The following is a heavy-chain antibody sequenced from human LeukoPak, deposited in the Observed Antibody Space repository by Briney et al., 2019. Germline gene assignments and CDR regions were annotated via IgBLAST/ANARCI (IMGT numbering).Heavy chain of an antibody. CDR1: GFTFSSYA. Sequence: GGSLRLSCAASGFTFSSYAMSWVRQAPGKGLEWVSANSGSGGSTYYADSVKGRFTISRDNSKNTLYLQMNSLRAEDTAVYYCAKVKGKWLLMYGFDYLGQGTLVTVSS. CDR2: NSGSGGST. V-gene: IGHV3-23*01. J-gene: IGHJ4*02. D-gene: IGHD3-22*01. CDR3: AKVKGKWLLMYGFDY.